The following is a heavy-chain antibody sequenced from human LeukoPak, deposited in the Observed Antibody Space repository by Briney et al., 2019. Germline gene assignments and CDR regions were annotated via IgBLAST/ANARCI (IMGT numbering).Heavy chain of an antibody. V-gene: IGHV1-8*01. Sequence: ASVKVSCKTSGYSFNIYEINWVRQATGRGLEWMGWVNPNSGDTDYAQKFQGRPTMTRNTSISTAYMELSGLRLEDTAVYYCSRGPRFDPWGQGTQVTVSS. CDR3: SRGPRFDP. CDR2: VNPNSGDT. CDR1: GYSFNIYE. J-gene: IGHJ5*02.